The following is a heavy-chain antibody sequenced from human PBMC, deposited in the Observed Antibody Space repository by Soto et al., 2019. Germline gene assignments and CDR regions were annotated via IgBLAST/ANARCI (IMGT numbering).Heavy chain of an antibody. D-gene: IGHD2-2*01. CDR2: IYYSGST. CDR3: ARRARVLVRDQGAFDI. CDR1: GGSISSSSYY. Sequence: QLQLQESGPGLVKPSETLSLTCTVSGGSISSSSYYWGWIRQPPGKGLEWIGSIYYSGSTYYNPSLKSRVTISVDTSKNQFSLKLSSVTAADTAVYYCARRARVLVRDQGAFDIWGQGTMVTVSS. J-gene: IGHJ3*02. V-gene: IGHV4-39*01.